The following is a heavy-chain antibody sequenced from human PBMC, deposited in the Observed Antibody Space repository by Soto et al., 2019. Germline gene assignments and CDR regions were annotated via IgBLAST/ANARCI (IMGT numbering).Heavy chain of an antibody. CDR2: IYHGGTT. CDR3: ARVHVMVVAGSTFDY. CDR1: GGSISSSSYY. Sequence: SETLSLTCTVPGGSISSSSYYWGWIRQPPGKGPEWIASIYHGGTTFYNPSLKSRITISVDTSNNQFSLKLTSVTAADTAVYYCARVHVMVVAGSTFDYWGHGTLVTVSS. V-gene: IGHV4-39*07. D-gene: IGHD6-19*01. J-gene: IGHJ4*01.